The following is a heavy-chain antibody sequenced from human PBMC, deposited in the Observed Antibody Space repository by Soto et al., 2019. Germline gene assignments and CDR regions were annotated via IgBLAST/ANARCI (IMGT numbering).Heavy chain of an antibody. CDR1: GPLRHNNW. J-gene: IGHJ4*02. D-gene: IGHD6-19*01. V-gene: IGHV4-4*02. Sequence: QVPAQEAGPGPGEPFGDPAPICRFFGGPLRHNNWGRLGRQPPGEGLGWIGEIYHCGNTNYNPSLKSRVTISVDKSKNQFSLKLSPVTAADTAVYYCARLAGSGWYFDYWGQGTLVIVSS. CDR2: IYHCGNT. CDR3: ARLAGSGWYFDY.